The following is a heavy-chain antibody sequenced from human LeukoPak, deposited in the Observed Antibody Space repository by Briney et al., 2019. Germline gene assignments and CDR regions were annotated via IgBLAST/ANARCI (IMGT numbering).Heavy chain of an antibody. CDR2: ISYDGSNK. CDR1: GFTFSNYG. Sequence: GGSLRLSCAASGFTFSNYGMHWARQAPGKGLEWVAVISYDGSNKYYADSVKGRFTTSRDNSKSTLYLQMNSLRAEDTAVYYCVKGGDYGDLGYYFDYWGQGTLVTVSS. J-gene: IGHJ4*02. V-gene: IGHV3-30*18. D-gene: IGHD4-17*01. CDR3: VKGGDYGDLGYYFDY.